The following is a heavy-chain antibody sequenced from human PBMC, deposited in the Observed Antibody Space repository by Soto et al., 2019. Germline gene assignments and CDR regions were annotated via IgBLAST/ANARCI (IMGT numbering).Heavy chain of an antibody. CDR1: GFTFTRYS. J-gene: IGHJ4*02. CDR3: ARESEDLTSNFDY. Sequence: TGGALRLSCAASGFTFTRYSMNWVRQAPGKGLEWVSSISSTTNYIYYGDSMKGRFTISRDNAKNSLYLEMNSLRAEDTAVYYCARESEDLTSNFDYWGQGTLVTVSS. V-gene: IGHV3-21*06. CDR2: ISSTTNYI.